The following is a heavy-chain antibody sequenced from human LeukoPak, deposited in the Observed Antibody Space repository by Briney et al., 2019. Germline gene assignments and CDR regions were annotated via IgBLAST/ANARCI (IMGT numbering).Heavy chain of an antibody. Sequence: GRSLRLSCATSGFGFGFHAMSWVRQAPGKGLEWVGLIRGKAYGGTREYAASVKGRFTISRDDPKSIAYLHMDSLRTEDTGVYYCVRESRLEGYFEYWGQGTLVTVSS. D-gene: IGHD5-12*01. CDR3: VRESRLEGYFEY. V-gene: IGHV3-49*04. J-gene: IGHJ4*02. CDR2: IRGKAYGGTR. CDR1: GFGFGFHA.